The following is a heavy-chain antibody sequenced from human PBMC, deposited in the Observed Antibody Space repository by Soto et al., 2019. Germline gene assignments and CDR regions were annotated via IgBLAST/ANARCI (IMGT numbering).Heavy chain of an antibody. CDR3: ARGVGGSMYDNSGKYDS. V-gene: IGHV3-30*03. J-gene: IGHJ5*01. CDR2: VSNDGTRK. D-gene: IGHD3-22*01. CDR1: GFTFSGSG. Sequence: QVQLVESGGGVVQPGTSLRLTCAASGFTFSGSGMHWVRQAPGRGLEWVALVSNDGTRKYYADSVKGRFTISRDNSENTLYLQMNSLRAEDTAVYYCARGVGGSMYDNSGKYDSWGQGTLVTVSS.